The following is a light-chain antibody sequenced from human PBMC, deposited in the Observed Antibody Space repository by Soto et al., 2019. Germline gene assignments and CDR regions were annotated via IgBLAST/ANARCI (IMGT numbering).Light chain of an antibody. V-gene: IGLV2-11*01. CDR2: DVS. CDR1: SSDVGGYNY. Sequence: QSVLTQPRSVSGSPGQSVTISCTGTSSDVGGYNYVSWYQQHPGKAPKLMIYDVSKRPSGVPDRFSGSESGNTASLTISGLQAEDEADYYCCSYAGSYTFGVVFGGGTKVTVL. CDR3: CSYAGSYTFGVV. J-gene: IGLJ2*01.